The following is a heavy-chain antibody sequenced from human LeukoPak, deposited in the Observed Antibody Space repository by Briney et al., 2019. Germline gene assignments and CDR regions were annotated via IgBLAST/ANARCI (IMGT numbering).Heavy chain of an antibody. Sequence: DSVKVSCKASGYTFTGYYMHWVRQAPGQGLEWMGWINPNSGGTNYAQKFQGRVTMTRDTSISTAYMELSRLRSDDTAVYYCARGTLVATDLWFDPWGQGTLVTVSS. J-gene: IGHJ5*02. CDR2: INPNSGGT. CDR3: ARGTLVATDLWFDP. CDR1: GYTFTGYY. D-gene: IGHD5-12*01. V-gene: IGHV1-2*02.